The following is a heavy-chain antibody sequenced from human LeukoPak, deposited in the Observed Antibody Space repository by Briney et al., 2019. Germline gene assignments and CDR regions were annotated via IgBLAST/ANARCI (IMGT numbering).Heavy chain of an antibody. CDR3: ARPGVGFDY. CDR1: GFTFSSYA. CDR2: ISGSGGST. Sequence: GGSLRPSCAASGFTFSSYAMSWVRQAPGKGLEWVSAISGSGGSTYYADSVKGRFTISRDNSKNTLYLQMNSLRAEDTAAYYCARPGVGFDYWGQGTLVTVSS. D-gene: IGHD1-26*01. J-gene: IGHJ4*02. V-gene: IGHV3-23*01.